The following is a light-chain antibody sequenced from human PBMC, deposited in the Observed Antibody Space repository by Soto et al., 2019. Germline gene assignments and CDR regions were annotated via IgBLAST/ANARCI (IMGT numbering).Light chain of an antibody. V-gene: IGKV1-39*01. J-gene: IGKJ2*01. Sequence: DIQMTQSPSSLSASVGDTVTITCRASQSIGNNLSWYQQKPGKAPKLLIYGASSLQSGVPSRFSGTGSGTDFSLTISSPQPEDFATYYCQPTYTTPYTFGQGTKLEIK. CDR1: QSIGNN. CDR3: QPTYTTPYT. CDR2: GAS.